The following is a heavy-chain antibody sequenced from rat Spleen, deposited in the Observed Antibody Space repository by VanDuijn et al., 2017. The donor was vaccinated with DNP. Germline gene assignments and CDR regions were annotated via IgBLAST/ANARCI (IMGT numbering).Heavy chain of an antibody. CDR2: ISYEGSST. Sequence: EVKLVESGGGLVQPGRSLKLSCAASGFTFSDYYMAWVRQAPQKGLEWIASISYEGSSTYYGDSVKGRFTISRDNAKSTLYLQMNSLRSEDTATYYCAREVYYYFDNWGQGVMVTVSS. D-gene: IGHD1-2*01. CDR1: GFTFSDYY. J-gene: IGHJ2*01. V-gene: IGHV5-22*01. CDR3: AREVYYYFDN.